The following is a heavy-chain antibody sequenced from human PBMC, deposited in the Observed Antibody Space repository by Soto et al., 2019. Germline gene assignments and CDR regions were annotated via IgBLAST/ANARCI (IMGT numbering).Heavy chain of an antibody. Sequence: PGGSLRLSCAASGFSLNSYAIHWVRQVPGKGLEWVAFISYNGKNKYYGDSVKGRFTISRDDSTNTLFLQMSSLRSEDTAVYYCATDGVQYVVSGLYYFHYWGQGTLVTVSS. CDR2: ISYNGKNK. D-gene: IGHD2-15*01. J-gene: IGHJ4*02. V-gene: IGHV3-30*15. CDR3: ATDGVQYVVSGLYYFHY. CDR1: GFSLNSYA.